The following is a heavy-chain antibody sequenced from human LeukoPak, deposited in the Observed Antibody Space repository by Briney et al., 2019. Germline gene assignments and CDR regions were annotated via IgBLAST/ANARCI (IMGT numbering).Heavy chain of an antibody. J-gene: IGHJ6*03. D-gene: IGHD3-3*01. Sequence: GASVKVSCKASGYTFTSYDINWVRQATGQGLEWMGWMNPNSGNTGYAQKFQGRVTMTRNTSISTAYMELSSLRSEDTAVYYCARVIVLRFLWTYYYMDVWGKGTTVTVSS. CDR3: ARVIVLRFLWTYYYMDV. V-gene: IGHV1-8*01. CDR1: GYTFTSYD. CDR2: MNPNSGNT.